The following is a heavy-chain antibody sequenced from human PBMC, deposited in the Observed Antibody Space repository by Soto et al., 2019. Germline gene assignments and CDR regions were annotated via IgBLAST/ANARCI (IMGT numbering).Heavy chain of an antibody. Sequence: EVQLLESGGGLVSPGGSLRLSCAASGFTFSSYAMSWVRQAPGKGLEWLAGITFRGDYTYYADSVKGRFRLSRDNSRNRLDLQMNNLKVEDTALYYCAKLGTMGVFDNWGQGTLLTVSS. V-gene: IGHV3-23*01. CDR1: GFTFSSYA. CDR2: ITFRGDYT. J-gene: IGHJ4*02. CDR3: AKLGTMGVFDN. D-gene: IGHD1-26*01.